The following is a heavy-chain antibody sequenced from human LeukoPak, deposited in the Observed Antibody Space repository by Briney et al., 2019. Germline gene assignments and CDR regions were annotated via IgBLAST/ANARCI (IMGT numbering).Heavy chain of an antibody. CDR2: IFYSGSP. CDR1: GGSVNTGGYY. V-gene: IGHV4-61*08. Sequence: PSQTLSLTCSVSGGSVNTGGYYWSWIRQPPGKGLEWIGNIFYSGSPNYNPSLKSRVTTSFDTSKNQFSLKLSFVTAADTAVYYCARVGHIVAAGTYDYWGQGTLVTVSS. CDR3: ARVGHIVAAGTYDY. J-gene: IGHJ4*02. D-gene: IGHD6-13*01.